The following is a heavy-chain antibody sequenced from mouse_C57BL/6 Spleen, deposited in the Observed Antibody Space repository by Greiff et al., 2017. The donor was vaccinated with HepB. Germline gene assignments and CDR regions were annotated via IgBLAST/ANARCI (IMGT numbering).Heavy chain of an antibody. Sequence: QVQLQQSGAELVKPGASVKLSCKASGYTFTSYWMQWVKQRPGQGLEWIGEIDPSDSYTNYNQKFKGKATLTVDTSSSTAYMQLSSLTSEDSAVYYCAREGITTVVATVDFDVWGTGTTVTVAS. CDR2: IDPSDSYT. D-gene: IGHD1-1*01. J-gene: IGHJ1*03. V-gene: IGHV1-50*01. CDR3: AREGITTVVATVDFDV. CDR1: GYTFTSYW.